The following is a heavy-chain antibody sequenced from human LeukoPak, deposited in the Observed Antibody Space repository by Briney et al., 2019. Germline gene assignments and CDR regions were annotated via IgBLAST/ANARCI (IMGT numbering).Heavy chain of an antibody. D-gene: IGHD2-15*01. CDR3: ARPYCSAGNWYSNFDS. J-gene: IGHJ4*02. CDR2: INHSGST. CDR1: GGTFSNYY. V-gene: IGHV4-34*01. Sequence: PSETLSLTCAVYGGTFSNYYWSWIRQPPGKGLEWIGEINHSGSTNYNPSLKSRVTISVDTSKKQFSLKLSSVTAADTAVYYCARPYCSAGNWYSNFDSWGQGTLVTVSS.